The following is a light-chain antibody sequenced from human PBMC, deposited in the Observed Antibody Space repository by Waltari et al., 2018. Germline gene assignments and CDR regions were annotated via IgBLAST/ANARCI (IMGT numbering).Light chain of an antibody. CDR3: QQYATTPRT. V-gene: IGKV4-1*01. Sequence: DIVMTQSPDSLAVSLGERATINCKSSQSVLYSPNNKNYLAWFQQKPGKPPELLIYWASTREAGVPDRFSGSGSVTDFTLTISSLQAEDVAIYYCQQYATTPRTFGQGTKLEIK. CDR1: QSVLYSPNNKNY. J-gene: IGKJ2*02. CDR2: WAS.